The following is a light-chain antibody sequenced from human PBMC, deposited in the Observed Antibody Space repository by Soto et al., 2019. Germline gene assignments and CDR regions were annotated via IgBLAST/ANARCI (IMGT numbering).Light chain of an antibody. V-gene: IGLV4-69*01. Sequence: QSVLTQSPSASASLGASVKLTCTLSSGHSSYAIAWHQQQPEKGPRYLMKFDSDGTHTKGDGIPDRFSGSSSGAECYLTISSLKSEDEADYYCQTWDTGTVVFGGGTKVTVL. CDR1: SGHSSYA. J-gene: IGLJ2*01. CDR2: FDSDGTH. CDR3: QTWDTGTVV.